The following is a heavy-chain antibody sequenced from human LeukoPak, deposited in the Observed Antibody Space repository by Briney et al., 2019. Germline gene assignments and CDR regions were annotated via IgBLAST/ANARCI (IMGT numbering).Heavy chain of an antibody. V-gene: IGHV1-58*02. CDR1: GFTFTSPT. CDR3: AACSVASGWCYLDY. Sequence: SVKVSCKASGFTFTSPTMQWVRQARGQRPEFIGWIVVGSGTTNYAHKFQERATITRDMSTRTAYMELSSLTYEDTAVYYCAACSVASGWCYLDYWGQGTLVTVSS. D-gene: IGHD6-19*01. J-gene: IGHJ4*02. CDR2: IVVGSGTT.